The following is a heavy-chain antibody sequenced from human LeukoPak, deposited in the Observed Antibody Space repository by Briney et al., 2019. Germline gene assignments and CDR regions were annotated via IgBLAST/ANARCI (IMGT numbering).Heavy chain of an antibody. Sequence: GGSLRLSCAASGFTFSSYAMHWVRQAPGKGLEWVSSISSSSSYIYYADSVKGRFTISRDNAKNSLYLQMNSLRAEDTAVYYCASDLVATAPGYWGQGTLVTVSS. CDR1: GFTFSSYA. CDR2: ISSSSSYI. CDR3: ASDLVATAPGY. D-gene: IGHD5-12*01. J-gene: IGHJ4*02. V-gene: IGHV3-21*01.